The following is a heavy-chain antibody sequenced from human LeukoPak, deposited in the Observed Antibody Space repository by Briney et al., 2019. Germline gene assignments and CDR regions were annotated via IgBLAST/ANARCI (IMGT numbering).Heavy chain of an antibody. V-gene: IGHV4-4*07. CDR3: ARDIVVVPAVLRYYYYYMDV. CDR1: GGSISSYY. CDR2: IYTSGST. D-gene: IGHD2-2*01. J-gene: IGHJ6*03. Sequence: SETLSLTCTVSGGSISSYYWSWIRQPAGKGLEWIGRIYTSGSTNYNPSLKSRVTISVDTSKNQFSLKLSSVTAADTAVYYCARDIVVVPAVLRYYYYYMDVWGKGTTVTVSS.